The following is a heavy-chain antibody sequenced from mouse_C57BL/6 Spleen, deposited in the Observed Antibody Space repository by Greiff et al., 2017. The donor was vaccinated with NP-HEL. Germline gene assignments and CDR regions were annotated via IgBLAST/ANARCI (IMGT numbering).Heavy chain of an antibody. CDR3: ARGWLLLYAMDY. V-gene: IGHV1-76*01. Sequence: QVQLKESGAELVRPGASVKLSCKASGYTFTDYYINWVKQRPGQGLEWIARIYPGSGNTYYNEKFKGKATLTAEKSSSTAYMQLSSLTSEDSAVYFCARGWLLLYAMDYWGQGTSVTVSS. CDR2: IYPGSGNT. D-gene: IGHD2-3*01. J-gene: IGHJ4*01. CDR1: GYTFTDYY.